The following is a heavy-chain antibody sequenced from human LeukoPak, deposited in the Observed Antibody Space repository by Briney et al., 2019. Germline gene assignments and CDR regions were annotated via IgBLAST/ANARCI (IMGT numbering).Heavy chain of an antibody. J-gene: IGHJ4*02. V-gene: IGHV3-30-3*01. Sequence: GGSLRLSCAASGFTFSSYEMNWVRQAPDKGLEWVAVLAYDGSNKYYADSVKGRFTVSRDNSRNTLYLQMNSLRTEDTAIYYCGRDRHSSGYRSFDYWGQGTLVTVSS. D-gene: IGHD3-22*01. CDR3: GRDRHSSGYRSFDY. CDR1: GFTFSSYE. CDR2: LAYDGSNK.